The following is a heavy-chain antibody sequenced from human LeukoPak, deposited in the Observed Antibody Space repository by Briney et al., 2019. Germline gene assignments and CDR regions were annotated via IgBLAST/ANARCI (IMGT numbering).Heavy chain of an antibody. CDR3: AGGARGYNWYFDL. Sequence: GGSLRLSCAASRFAFRSYWMSWVRQAPGKGLEWVANIKQDGSEEYYVDSMKGRFTISRDNVKNLLYLQIGRLRVEDTAVYYCAGGARGYNWYFDLWGRGTLLTVSS. J-gene: IGHJ2*01. V-gene: IGHV3-7*01. CDR1: RFAFRSYW. CDR2: IKQDGSEE. D-gene: IGHD3-16*01.